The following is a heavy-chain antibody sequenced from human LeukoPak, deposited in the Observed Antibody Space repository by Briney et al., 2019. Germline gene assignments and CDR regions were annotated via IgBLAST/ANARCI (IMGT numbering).Heavy chain of an antibody. CDR3: ARGSGSFALDY. D-gene: IGHD1-26*01. V-gene: IGHV3-30*14. CDR2: ISYDGSSK. J-gene: IGHJ4*02. CDR1: GFTFSSYA. Sequence: GGSLRLSCAASGFTFSSYAIHWVRQAPGKGLDWVALISYDGSSKYYADSVKGRFTISRDNSKNTLYLQMNSLRAEDTAVYYCARGSGSFALDYWGQGTLVTVSS.